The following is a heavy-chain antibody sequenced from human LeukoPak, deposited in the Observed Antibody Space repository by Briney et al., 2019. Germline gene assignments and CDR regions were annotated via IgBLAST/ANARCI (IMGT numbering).Heavy chain of an antibody. Sequence: GGSLRLSCAASGFTFSSYSMNWVRQAPGKGLEWVSYISSRSSTIYYADSVKGRFTISRDNAKNSLYLQMNSLRAEDTAVYYCAKVPAVAGGYWGQGTLVTVSS. CDR1: GFTFSSYS. CDR3: AKVPAVAGGY. J-gene: IGHJ4*02. V-gene: IGHV3-48*01. D-gene: IGHD6-19*01. CDR2: ISSRSSTI.